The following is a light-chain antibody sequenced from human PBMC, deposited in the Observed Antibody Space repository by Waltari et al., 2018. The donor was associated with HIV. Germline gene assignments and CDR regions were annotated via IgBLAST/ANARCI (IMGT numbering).Light chain of an antibody. CDR3: QAWDSSTVV. Sequence: SYELTQPPSVSVSPGQTASITCSGDQLGDEYACWYQQKPGQSPVLVIYQDRKRPSGIPERFSGSNSGNTATLTISGTQAMDEADYYCQAWDSSTVVFGGGTKLTVL. CDR1: QLGDEY. V-gene: IGLV3-1*01. J-gene: IGLJ2*01. CDR2: QDR.